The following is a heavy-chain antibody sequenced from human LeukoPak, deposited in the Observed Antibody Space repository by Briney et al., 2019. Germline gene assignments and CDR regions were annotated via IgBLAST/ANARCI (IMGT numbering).Heavy chain of an antibody. CDR2: MNPNSGNT. Sequence: ASVKVSCKASGYTFTNYDINWVRQATGQGLEWMGWMNPNSGNTGYAQKFQGRVTMTRNTSISTAYMELSRLTSDDTAVYYCARASFWESPINWFAPWGQGTLVTVSS. D-gene: IGHD3-16*01. CDR3: ARASFWESPINWFAP. J-gene: IGHJ5*02. CDR1: GYTFTNYD. V-gene: IGHV1-8*01.